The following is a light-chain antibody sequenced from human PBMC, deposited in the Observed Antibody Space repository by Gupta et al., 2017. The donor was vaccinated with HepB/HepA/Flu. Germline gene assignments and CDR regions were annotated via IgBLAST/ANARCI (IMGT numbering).Light chain of an antibody. CDR3: ATWDDSRNAWV. J-gene: IGLJ3*02. CDR1: SSNIGSNT. V-gene: IGLV1-44*01. Sequence: QSVLTQPPSASGTPGQRVTISCSGSSSNIGSNTVTWYQQLPGTAPKLLIYNNIHRPSGVPDRFSGSKSGTSASLAISGLQSEDEADYYCATWDDSRNAWVFGGGTKLTVL. CDR2: NNI.